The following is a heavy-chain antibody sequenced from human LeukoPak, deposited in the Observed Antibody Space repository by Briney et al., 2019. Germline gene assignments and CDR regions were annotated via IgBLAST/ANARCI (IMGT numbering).Heavy chain of an antibody. CDR1: GFTFSHHG. CDR2: ISSSSSYI. CDR3: ARSSSSTLNFDY. J-gene: IGHJ4*02. Sequence: GGSLRLSCAASGFTFSHHGMHWVRQAPGKGLEWVSSISSSSSYIYYADSVKGRFTISRDNAKNSLYLQMNSLRAEDTAVYYCARSSSSTLNFDYWGQGTLVTVSS. V-gene: IGHV3-21*01. D-gene: IGHD6-6*01.